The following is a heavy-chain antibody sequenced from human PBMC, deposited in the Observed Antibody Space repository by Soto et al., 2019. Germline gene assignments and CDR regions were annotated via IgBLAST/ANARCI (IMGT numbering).Heavy chain of an antibody. J-gene: IGHJ4*02. D-gene: IGHD1-26*01. CDR3: ARDDSGFSGSHYIDYFNY. CDR1: GYTFTGKA. Sequence: ASVKVSGRVLGYTFTGKAMHGVGQAPGKRLEGLGGISAGNGNARYPQKFKARVTITRDTSAGTVYMHLSSLTSEDTAVYYCARDDSGFSGSHYIDYFNYWGQGALVTVSS. V-gene: IGHV1-3*01. CDR2: ISAGNGNA.